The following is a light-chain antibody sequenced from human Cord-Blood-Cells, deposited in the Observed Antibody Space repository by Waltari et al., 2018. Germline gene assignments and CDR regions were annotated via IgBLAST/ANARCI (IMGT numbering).Light chain of an antibody. CDR2: GKN. V-gene: IGLV3-19*01. J-gene: IGLJ3*02. CDR1: SLRSYY. CDR3: NSRDSSGNHWV. Sequence: SSELTQDPAVSVALGQTVRITGQGDSLRSYYASWYQQKPGQAPVLFIYGKNNRPPGIPDRFSGSSSGNTASLTITGAQAEDEADYYCNSRDSSGNHWVFGGGTKLTVL.